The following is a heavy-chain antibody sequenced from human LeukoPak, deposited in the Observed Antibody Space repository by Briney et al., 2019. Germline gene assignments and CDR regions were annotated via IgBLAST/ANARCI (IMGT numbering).Heavy chain of an antibody. CDR3: ARDAS. V-gene: IGHV4-39*07. CDR2: IYYGGST. CDR1: GGSISNSRYY. Sequence: SETLSLTCTVSGGSISNSRYYWGWIRQPPGKRLEWIGSIYYGGSTFYSPSLKSRVTISVDTSKNQFSLKLSSVTAADTAVYYCARDASWGKGTTVTVSS. J-gene: IGHJ6*04.